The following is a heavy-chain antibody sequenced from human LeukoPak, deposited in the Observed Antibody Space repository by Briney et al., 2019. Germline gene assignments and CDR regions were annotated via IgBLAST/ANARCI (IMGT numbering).Heavy chain of an antibody. Sequence: GGSLRLSCAASGFIFSSYSMNWVRQAPGKGLEWVSYISSSSSSIYYADSVKGRFTISRDNAKNSLYLQMNSLRDEDTAVYYCARGSTVVVPAAFGPWGQGTLVTVSP. CDR3: ARGSTVVVPAAFGP. CDR1: GFIFSSYS. V-gene: IGHV3-48*02. D-gene: IGHD2-2*01. CDR2: ISSSSSSI. J-gene: IGHJ5*02.